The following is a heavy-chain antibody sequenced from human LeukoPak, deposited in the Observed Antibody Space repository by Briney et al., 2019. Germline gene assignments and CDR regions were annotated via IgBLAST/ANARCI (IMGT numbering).Heavy chain of an antibody. CDR3: AKDYSDSGGYFFLFDY. CDR2: ISGSGGST. D-gene: IGHD3-22*01. J-gene: IGHJ4*02. CDR1: GFTFSSYA. V-gene: IGHV3-23*01. Sequence: GGSLRLSCAASGFTFSSYAMSWVRQAPGNGLDWVSTISGSGGSTYYADSVEGRFTISRDNSKNTLYLQMNSLRAEDTAVYYCAKDYSDSGGYFFLFDYWGQGTLVTVSS.